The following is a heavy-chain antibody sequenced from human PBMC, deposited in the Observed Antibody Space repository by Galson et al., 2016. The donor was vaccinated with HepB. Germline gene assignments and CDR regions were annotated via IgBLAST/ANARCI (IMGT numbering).Heavy chain of an antibody. V-gene: IGHV3-30*18. CDR1: GFTFSSYG. CDR2: ISYDGSNK. D-gene: IGHD3-10*01. Sequence: SLRLSCAASGFTFSSYGMHWVRQAPGKGLEWVAVISYDGSNKYYADSVKGRFTISRDNSKNTLYLQMNSLRAEDTAVYYCAKDRRYGYFGSGGMDVWGQGTRVTVSS. CDR3: AKDRRYGYFGSGGMDV. J-gene: IGHJ6*02.